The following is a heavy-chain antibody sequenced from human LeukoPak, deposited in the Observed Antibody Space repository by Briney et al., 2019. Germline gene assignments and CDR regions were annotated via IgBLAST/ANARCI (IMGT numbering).Heavy chain of an antibody. CDR2: IKQDGSER. Sequence: GGSLRLSXAASGFTFSSYAMSWVRQAPGKGLEWVANIKQDGSERNYVDSVKGRFTISRDNAKNSLYLQMNSLRAEDTAVYYCARDGSGSYYGYWGQGTLVTVSS. D-gene: IGHD1-26*01. V-gene: IGHV3-7*01. CDR3: ARDGSGSYYGY. CDR1: GFTFSSYA. J-gene: IGHJ4*02.